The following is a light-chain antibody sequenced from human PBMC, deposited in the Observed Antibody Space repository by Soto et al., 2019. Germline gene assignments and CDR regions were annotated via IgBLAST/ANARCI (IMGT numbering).Light chain of an antibody. CDR3: HHFNSEPFT. CDR2: DAS. Sequence: AIQLTQSPPSLSASVGDRVTITCRASQGISSAVAWYQQKPGKAPKVLMYDASSMESGVPSRFSGSGSGTEFTLTICRLQPEDFATYYGHHFNSEPFTFGPGTKVDIK. CDR1: QGISSA. V-gene: IGKV1-13*02. J-gene: IGKJ3*01.